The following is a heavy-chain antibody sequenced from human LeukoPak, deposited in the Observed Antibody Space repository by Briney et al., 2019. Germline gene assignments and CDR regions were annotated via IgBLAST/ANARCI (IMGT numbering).Heavy chain of an antibody. CDR1: GFTFSAYA. J-gene: IGHJ3*02. Sequence: SLTLSCAASGFTFSAYAIIWVRQAAGNGLEWVSIISGTSDTTRYGDSVRGRFTTTRDNPRNTLYLQMNSLRVDDTAVYYCAKADATIGGAFDIWGQGTMVTVSS. CDR3: AKADATIGGAFDI. CDR2: ISGTSDTT. D-gene: IGHD3-3*01. V-gene: IGHV3-23*01.